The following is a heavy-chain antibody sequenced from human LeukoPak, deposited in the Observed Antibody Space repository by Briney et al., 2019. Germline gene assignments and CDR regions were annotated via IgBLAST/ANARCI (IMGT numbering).Heavy chain of an antibody. Sequence: GGSLRLSCAASGFTFGSYAMYWVRQAPGKGLEWVALISRSGGTTYYADSVKGRFTISRDNSKNTLYLQMNSLRAEDTAEYYCAKRGGTESFYYYYYMDVWGKGTTVTVSS. CDR3: AKRGGTESFYYYYYMDV. V-gene: IGHV3-23*01. CDR2: ISRSGGTT. D-gene: IGHD2-15*01. J-gene: IGHJ6*03. CDR1: GFTFGSYA.